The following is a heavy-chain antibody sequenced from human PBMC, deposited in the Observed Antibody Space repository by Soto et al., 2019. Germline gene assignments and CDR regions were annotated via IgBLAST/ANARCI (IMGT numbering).Heavy chain of an antibody. CDR2: IYSGGTT. Sequence: GGSLRLSCAASGFTVSSNYMNWFRQAPGKGLEWVSIIYSGGTTYYADSVKGRFTISRDNSKNTLYLQMNSLRAEDTAVYYCARLWAGYFDYWGQGTLVTVSS. D-gene: IGHD1-26*01. V-gene: IGHV3-53*01. CDR1: GFTVSSNY. J-gene: IGHJ4*02. CDR3: ARLWAGYFDY.